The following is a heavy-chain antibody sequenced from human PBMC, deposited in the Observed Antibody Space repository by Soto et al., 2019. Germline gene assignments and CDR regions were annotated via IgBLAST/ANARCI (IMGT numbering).Heavy chain of an antibody. CDR3: ARNPYDYVWGSYRYAFDI. D-gene: IGHD3-16*02. V-gene: IGHV4-31*03. Sequence: PSETLSLTCTVSGGSISSGGYYWSWIRQHPGKGLEWIGYIYYSGSTYYNPSLKSRVTISVDTSKNQFSLKLSSVTAADTAVYYCARNPYDYVWGSYRYAFDIWGQGTMVTFS. CDR1: GGSISSGGYY. J-gene: IGHJ3*02. CDR2: IYYSGST.